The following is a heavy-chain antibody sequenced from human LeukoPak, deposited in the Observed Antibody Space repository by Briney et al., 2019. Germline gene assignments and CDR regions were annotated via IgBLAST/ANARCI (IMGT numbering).Heavy chain of an antibody. D-gene: IGHD6-19*01. CDR1: GFTFSSYW. Sequence: GGSLRLSCAASGFTFSSYWMHWVRQAPGKGLEWVAFIRYDGSNEYADSVKGRFTISRDNSKNTLYLQMNTLRSEDTAVYYCAKGSSGWTYYFDYWGQGTLVTVSS. CDR2: IRYDGSNE. V-gene: IGHV3-30*02. J-gene: IGHJ4*02. CDR3: AKGSSGWTYYFDY.